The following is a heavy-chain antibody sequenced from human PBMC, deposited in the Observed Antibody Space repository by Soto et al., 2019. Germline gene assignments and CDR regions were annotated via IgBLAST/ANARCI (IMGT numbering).Heavy chain of an antibody. V-gene: IGHV3-48*03. CDR2: ISSSGSTI. CDR3: ARAFSYYYESSGYPYYFDY. CDR1: GFTFSSYE. D-gene: IGHD3-22*01. J-gene: IGHJ4*02. Sequence: GGSLRLSCAASGFTFSSYEMNWVRQAPGKGLEWVSYISSSGSTIYYADSVKGRFTISRDNAKNSLYLQMNSLRAEDTAVYYCARAFSYYYESSGYPYYFDYWGQGTLGTVSS.